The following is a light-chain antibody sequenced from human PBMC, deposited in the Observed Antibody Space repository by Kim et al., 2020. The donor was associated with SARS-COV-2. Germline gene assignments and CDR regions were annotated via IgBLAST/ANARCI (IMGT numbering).Light chain of an antibody. J-gene: IGKJ4*01. CDR3: DQCNMWPLT. CDR2: RAS. CDR1: QTVSRS. Sequence: EIVMTQSPGTLSVSPGERVTLSCRASQTVSRSLAWYRQKPGQPPILLISRASTRPTGIPATFSGSGSGTDFTLTISSVQSEDSAVYNCDQCNMWPLTFGGGTKGEIK. V-gene: IGKV3-15*01.